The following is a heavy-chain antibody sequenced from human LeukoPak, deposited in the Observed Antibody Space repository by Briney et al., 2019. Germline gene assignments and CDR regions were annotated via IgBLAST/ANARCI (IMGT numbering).Heavy chain of an antibody. CDR2: IKEDGSEK. CDR1: GFTFSNYW. D-gene: IGHD3-16*01. Sequence: PGGSLRLSCAASGFTFSNYWLNRVRQAPGKGLEWVANIKEDGSEKYYVDSVKGRFTISRDNAKNSLFLQMNSLRAEDTAVYYCARTLRGGGALDYWGQGTLVTVSS. J-gene: IGHJ4*02. V-gene: IGHV3-7*03. CDR3: ARTLRGGGALDY.